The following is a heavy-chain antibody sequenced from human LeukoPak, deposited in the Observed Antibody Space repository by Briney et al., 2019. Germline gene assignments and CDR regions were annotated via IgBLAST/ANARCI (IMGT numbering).Heavy chain of an antibody. CDR2: IYYSGST. D-gene: IGHD6-13*01. CDR1: GGSISSYY. J-gene: IGHJ6*03. Sequence: PSETLSLTCTVSGGSISSYYWSWIRQPPGKGLEWIGYIYYSGSTNYNPPLKSRVTISVDTSKNQFSLKLSSVTAADTAVYYCARTYSSSWYSPYYYYYMDVWGKGTTVTVSS. CDR3: ARTYSSSWYSPYYYYYMDV. V-gene: IGHV4-59*01.